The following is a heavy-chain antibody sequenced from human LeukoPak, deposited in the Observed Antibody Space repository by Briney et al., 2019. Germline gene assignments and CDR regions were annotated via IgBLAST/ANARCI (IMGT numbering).Heavy chain of an antibody. CDR1: GYTFTSYD. V-gene: IGHV1-8*01. J-gene: IGHJ4*02. CDR3: ARGGVDYGDPWPLDY. D-gene: IGHD4-17*01. Sequence: GASVKVSCKASGYTFTSYDINWVRQATGQGLEWMEWMNPNSGNTVYAQKFQGRVTMTRNTSISTAYMELSSLRSEDTAVYYCARGGVDYGDPWPLDYWGQGTLVTVSS. CDR2: MNPNSGNT.